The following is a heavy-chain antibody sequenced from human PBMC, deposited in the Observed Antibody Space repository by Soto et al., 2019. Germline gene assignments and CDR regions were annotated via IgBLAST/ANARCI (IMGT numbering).Heavy chain of an antibody. D-gene: IGHD3-10*01. CDR3: AITWFGDPYDAFDI. Sequence: PSQTLSLPCAISGDSVSSNSAAWNFIRQSPSRGLEWLGRTYYRSKWYNDYAVSVKSRITINPDTSKNQFSLQLNSVTPEDTAVYYCAITWFGDPYDAFDIWGQGTMITVSS. CDR2: TYYRSKWYN. CDR1: GDSVSSNSAA. V-gene: IGHV6-1*01. J-gene: IGHJ3*02.